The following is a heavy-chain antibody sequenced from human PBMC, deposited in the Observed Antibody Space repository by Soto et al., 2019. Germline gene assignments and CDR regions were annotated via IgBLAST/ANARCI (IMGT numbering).Heavy chain of an antibody. D-gene: IGHD5-12*01. J-gene: IGHJ4*02. CDR3: ARASGYDWSTGWELDY. Sequence: EVQLVESGGGSVQPGGSLRLSCAASGFTFSRHSMNWVRQAPGKGLEWVSYISSSSTIYYADSVTGRFTISRDNAKDSLYLQMNSLRAEDTAVYYCARASGYDWSTGWELDYWGQGTLVTVSS. V-gene: IGHV3-48*01. CDR1: GFTFSRHS. CDR2: ISSSSTI.